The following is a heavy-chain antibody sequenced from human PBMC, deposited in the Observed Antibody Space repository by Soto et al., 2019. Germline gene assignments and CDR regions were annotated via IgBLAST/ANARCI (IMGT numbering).Heavy chain of an antibody. Sequence: SXKVSFKASGYTXNGYYMDLVRQAPGQGLEWMGWINPNSGGTNYAQKFNGRVTMTRDTSISTAYIELSRLRSDATAVYYGATEAHCTNGVCIDSDAFDIWGQGTMGTVS. V-gene: IGHV1-2*02. CDR3: ATEAHCTNGVCIDSDAFDI. D-gene: IGHD2-8*01. CDR2: INPNSGGT. J-gene: IGHJ3*02. CDR1: GYTXNGYY.